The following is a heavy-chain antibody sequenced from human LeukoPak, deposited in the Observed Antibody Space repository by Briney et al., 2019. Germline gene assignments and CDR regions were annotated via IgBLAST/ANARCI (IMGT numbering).Heavy chain of an antibody. Sequence: GGSLRLSCAASGFTFSSYSMNWVRQAPGKGLEWVSYISSSGSTIYYADSVKGRFTISRDNAKNSLYLQINSLRAEDTAVYYCARETRYDYVWGSYRLWYNWFDPWGQGTLVTVSS. CDR2: ISSSGSTI. J-gene: IGHJ5*02. V-gene: IGHV3-48*04. D-gene: IGHD3-16*02. CDR1: GFTFSSYS. CDR3: ARETRYDYVWGSYRLWYNWFDP.